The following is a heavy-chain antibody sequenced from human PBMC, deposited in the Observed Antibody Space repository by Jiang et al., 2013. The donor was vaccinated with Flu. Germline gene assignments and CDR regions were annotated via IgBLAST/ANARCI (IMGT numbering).Heavy chain of an antibody. CDR1: GFTVSSNY. J-gene: IGHJ4*02. V-gene: IGHV3-53*01. CDR2: IYSGGST. Sequence: QLVESGGGLIQPGGSLRLSCAASGFTVSSNYMNWVRQAPGKGLEWVSVIYSGGSTYYADSVKGRFTISRDNSKNTLYLQMNSLRAEDTAVYYCASTRDCLGDCYSAYWGQGTLVTVSS. CDR3: ASTRDCLGDCYSAY. D-gene: IGHD2-21*02.